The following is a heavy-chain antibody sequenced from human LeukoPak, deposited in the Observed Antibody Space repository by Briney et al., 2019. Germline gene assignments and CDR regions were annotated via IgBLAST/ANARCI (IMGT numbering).Heavy chain of an antibody. Sequence: PSETLSLTCIVSGFSISSGYYWGWIRQPPGKGLEWIGSIYHSGRTYFNPSLKSRVTISVDTSKNQFPLKLSSVTAADTAVYYCARPHIMYGFDPWGPGTLVTVSS. CDR2: IYHSGRT. CDR1: GFSISSGYY. V-gene: IGHV4-38-2*02. CDR3: ARPHIMYGFDP. D-gene: IGHD2-8*01. J-gene: IGHJ5*02.